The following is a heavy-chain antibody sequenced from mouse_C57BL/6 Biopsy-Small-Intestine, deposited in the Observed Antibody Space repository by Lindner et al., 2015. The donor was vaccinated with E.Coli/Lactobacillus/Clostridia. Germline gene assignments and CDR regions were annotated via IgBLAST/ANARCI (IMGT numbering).Heavy chain of an antibody. J-gene: IGHJ1*03. CDR2: IAPEDGET. CDR1: GFNIKDYY. Sequence: VQLQESGAELVRPGASVKLSCTASGFNIKDYYIHWVKQRPEQGLEWIGRIAPEDGETEYAPKFQGKATMTADTSSNTVHLQLSSLTSEDTAVYYCSSYYYGSNYGYFDVWGTGTTVTVSA. D-gene: IGHD1-1*01. V-gene: IGHV14-1*01. CDR3: SSYYYGSNYGYFDV.